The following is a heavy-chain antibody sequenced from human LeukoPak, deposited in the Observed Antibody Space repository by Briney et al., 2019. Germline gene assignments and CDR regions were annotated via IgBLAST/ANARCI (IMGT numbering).Heavy chain of an antibody. J-gene: IGHJ6*02. CDR2: ISGHNGNT. Sequence: ASVKVSCKASGYTYTTYGITWVRQAPGQGLEWMGWISGHNGNTQYAQKFQGRVTMTTDTSTSTAYVELRSLRSDDTAVYYCAREGLDYYGMDVWGQGTTVTVSS. V-gene: IGHV1-18*01. CDR1: GYTYTTYG. CDR3: AREGLDYYGMDV.